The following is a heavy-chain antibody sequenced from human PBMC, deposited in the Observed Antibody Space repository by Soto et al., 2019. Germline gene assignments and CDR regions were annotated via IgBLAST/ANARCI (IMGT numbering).Heavy chain of an antibody. D-gene: IGHD1-26*01. CDR3: ASGATPGGRYYYGMDV. Sequence: QVQLVESGGGVVQPGRSLRLSCAASGFTFSSYGMHWVRQAPGKGLEWVAVISYDGSNKYYADSVKGRFTIPRDNSKNTLYLQMNSLRAEDTAVYYCASGATPGGRYYYGMDVWGQGTTVTVSS. V-gene: IGHV3-30*03. CDR2: ISYDGSNK. CDR1: GFTFSSYG. J-gene: IGHJ6*02.